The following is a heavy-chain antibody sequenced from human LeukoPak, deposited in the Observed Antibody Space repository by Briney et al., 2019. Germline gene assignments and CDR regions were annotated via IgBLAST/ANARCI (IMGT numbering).Heavy chain of an antibody. J-gene: IGHJ6*02. D-gene: IGHD5-12*01. V-gene: IGHV4-59*02. CDR3: ARGFQRGYGPHYGMDV. CDR2: IYYSGST. Sequence: SETLSLTCTVSGGSVNNYYWSWIRQPPGKGLEWLGYIYYSGSTNYSPSLKSRVTISVDTSKKQFSLMLSSVIAADTAVYYCARGFQRGYGPHYGMDVWGQGTTVTVSS. CDR1: GGSVNNYY.